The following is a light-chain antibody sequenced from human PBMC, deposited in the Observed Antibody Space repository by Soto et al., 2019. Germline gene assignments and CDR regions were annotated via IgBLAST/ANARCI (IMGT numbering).Light chain of an antibody. CDR3: NSYTTTTTLFV. Sequence: HSALTQPPSASGSPGQSVTISCTGTSSDVGGYKYVSWYQQHPGKVPKLMIYEVSKRPSGVPDRFSGSKSGNTASLTISGLQAEDEADYYCNSYTTTTTLFVFGTGTKVTV. CDR2: EVS. J-gene: IGLJ1*01. CDR1: SSDVGGYKY. V-gene: IGLV2-8*01.